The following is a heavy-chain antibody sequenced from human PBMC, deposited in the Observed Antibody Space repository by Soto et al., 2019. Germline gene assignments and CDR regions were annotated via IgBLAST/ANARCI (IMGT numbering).Heavy chain of an antibody. Sequence: QVQLVQSGAEVRKPGASVKVSCKASGYTFTNYYMHWVRQAPGQGLEWMGIINPSGATTTYEQKFQGRDTLTRDTSASTVYMELSSLRSENTAVYYCAREGPGAAAGNVGTYYYNGMDVWGQGTTVTVSS. CDR3: AREGPGAAAGNVGTYYYNGMDV. CDR1: GYTFTNYY. V-gene: IGHV1-46*01. CDR2: INPSGATT. D-gene: IGHD6-13*01. J-gene: IGHJ6*02.